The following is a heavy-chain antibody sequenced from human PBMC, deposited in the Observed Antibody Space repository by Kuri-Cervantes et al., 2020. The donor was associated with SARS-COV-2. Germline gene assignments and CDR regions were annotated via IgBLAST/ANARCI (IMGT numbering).Heavy chain of an antibody. CDR3: ARLGSSGPLDY. V-gene: IGHV4-34*01. J-gene: IGHJ4*02. D-gene: IGHD3-16*01. CDR1: GGSFSGYY. Sequence: SETLSLTCAVYGGSFSGYYWSWIRQPPGKGLEWIGEISHSGSTNYNPSLKSRVTISVDTSKNQFSLKLSSVTAADTAVYYCARLGSSGPLDYWGQGTLVTVSS. CDR2: ISHSGST.